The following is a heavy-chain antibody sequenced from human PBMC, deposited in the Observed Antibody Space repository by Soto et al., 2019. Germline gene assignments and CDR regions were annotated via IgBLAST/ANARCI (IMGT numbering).Heavy chain of an antibody. CDR2: IVPIVDTS. CDR3: VRVVAIPGYPDN. D-gene: IGHD5-12*01. J-gene: IGHJ4*02. V-gene: IGHV1-69*12. Sequence: QVQLVQSGAEVRQPASSVKVSSKTSGGTFSSYAISWVLQAPGQGLEWMGGIVPIVDTSTYAQKFQGRVTITADESTSTVYMELSSLTSYDTDVYYCVRVVAIPGYPDNWGQGTLVTVSS. CDR1: GGTFSSYA.